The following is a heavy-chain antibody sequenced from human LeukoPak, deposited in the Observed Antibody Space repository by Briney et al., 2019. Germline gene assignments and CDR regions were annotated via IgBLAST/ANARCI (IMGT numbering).Heavy chain of an antibody. CDR1: GYTFTDFH. D-gene: IGHD1-1*01. Sequence: ASVKVSCKASGYTFTDFHVRWVRQAPGQGLEWMGWINANTGNTYYAQNFQGRVTITRDASITTAYMELGRLRSDDTAVYYRARDPPGTDSFFDYWGQGTLVTVSS. CDR2: INANTGNT. CDR3: ARDPPGTDSFFDY. V-gene: IGHV1-2*02. J-gene: IGHJ4*02.